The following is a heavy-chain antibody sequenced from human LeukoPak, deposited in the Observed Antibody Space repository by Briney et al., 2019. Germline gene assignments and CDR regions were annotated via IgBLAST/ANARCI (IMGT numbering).Heavy chain of an antibody. D-gene: IGHD3-22*01. CDR1: GYTFTGYY. Sequence: ASVKVSCKASGYTFTGYYMHWVRQAPGQGLEWVGWINPNRGGTNYAQKFQGRVTMTRDTSINTAYMELSRLRSDDTAVCYCARAYDGSGNLDYWGQGTLVTVSS. J-gene: IGHJ4*02. CDR3: ARAYDGSGNLDY. CDR2: INPNRGGT. V-gene: IGHV1-2*02.